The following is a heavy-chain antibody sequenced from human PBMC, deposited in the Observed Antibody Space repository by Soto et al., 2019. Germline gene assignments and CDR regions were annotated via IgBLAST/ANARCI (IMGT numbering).Heavy chain of an antibody. J-gene: IGHJ4*02. D-gene: IGHD2-21*02. CDR3: ARAHCGGDCYSGVAY. Sequence: QVQLVQSGAEVKKPGASVKVSCKASGYTFTGYYMHWVRQAPGQGLEWMGWINPNSGGTNYAQKFQGWVTMTRDTSISTAYMELSRLRSDDTAVDYCARAHCGGDCYSGVAYWGQGTLVTVSS. CDR2: INPNSGGT. CDR1: GYTFTGYY. V-gene: IGHV1-2*04.